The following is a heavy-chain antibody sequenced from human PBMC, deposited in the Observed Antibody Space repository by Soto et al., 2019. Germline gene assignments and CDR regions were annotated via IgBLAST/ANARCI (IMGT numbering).Heavy chain of an antibody. V-gene: IGHV1-69*13. J-gene: IGHJ6*02. CDR2: IIPIFGTA. CDR1: GGTFSSYA. CDR3: ARVSGSYSSLSPSYCDLLSF. Sequence: GASVKASCKASGGTFSSYAISWVRQAPGQGLEWMGGIIPIFGTANYAQKFQGRVTITADESTSTAYMELSSLRSEDTAVYYCARVSGSYSSLSPSYCDLLSFCGRGYSVIASS. D-gene: IGHD1-26*01.